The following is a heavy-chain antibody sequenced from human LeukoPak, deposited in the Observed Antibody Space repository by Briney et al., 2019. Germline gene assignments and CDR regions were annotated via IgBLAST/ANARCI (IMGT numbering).Heavy chain of an antibody. V-gene: IGHV3-23*01. J-gene: IGHJ4*02. Sequence: GGSLRLSCAASGFTFSNYDMGWARQAPGEGLEWVSSISGSGSSTYYADSVKGRFTISRDNSKNTLYLQMNSLRAEDTAVYYCAKATEVSVVVPAAINWGQGTLVTVSS. CDR3: AKATEVSVVVPAAIN. CDR2: ISGSGSST. D-gene: IGHD2-2*02. CDR1: GFTFSNYD.